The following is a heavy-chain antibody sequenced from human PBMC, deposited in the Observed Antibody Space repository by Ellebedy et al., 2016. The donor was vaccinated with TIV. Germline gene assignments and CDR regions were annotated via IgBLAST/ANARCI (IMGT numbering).Heavy chain of an antibody. V-gene: IGHV1-18*04. CDR1: GYTFSNYG. CDR3: ARVTWGSEYELMPAY. Sequence: AASVKVSCKASGYTFSNYGISWVRQAPGQGLKWMGWISGYKGNTYYGENLQGRLTMTTDTSTSTAYMELRSLRSDDTAVYYCARVTWGSEYELMPAYWGQGTLVTVSA. D-gene: IGHD5-12*01. CDR2: ISGYKGNT. J-gene: IGHJ4*02.